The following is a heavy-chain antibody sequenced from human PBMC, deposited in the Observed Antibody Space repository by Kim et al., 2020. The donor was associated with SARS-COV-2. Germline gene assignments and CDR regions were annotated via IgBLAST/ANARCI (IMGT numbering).Heavy chain of an antibody. CDR3: LGSIGSAPD. CDR2: IYYSGST. J-gene: IGHJ4*02. V-gene: IGHV4-39*01. D-gene: IGHD2-15*01. CDR1: GGSISSSSYY. Sequence: SETLSLTCTVSGGSISSSSYYWGWIRQPPGKGLEWIGSIYYSGSTYYNPSLKSRVTISVDTSKNQFSLKLSSVTAADTAVYYCLGSIGSAPDWGQGTLVTVSS.